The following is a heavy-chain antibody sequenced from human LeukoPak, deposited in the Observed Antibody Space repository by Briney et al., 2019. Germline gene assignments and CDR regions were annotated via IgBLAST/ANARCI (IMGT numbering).Heavy chain of an antibody. CDR2: IYYSGST. CDR1: GDSSDNNGFY. CDR3: ARGTRGSDSSFDF. V-gene: IGHV4-39*07. Sequence: SETLSLTCTVSGDSSDNNGFYWGWIRQPPGKGLEWIGNIYYSGSTYYNPSLKSRVTTSVDTSKNQFSLKLSFVTAADTAVYYCARGTRGSDSSFDFWGQGTLVTVSS. J-gene: IGHJ4*02. D-gene: IGHD1-1*01.